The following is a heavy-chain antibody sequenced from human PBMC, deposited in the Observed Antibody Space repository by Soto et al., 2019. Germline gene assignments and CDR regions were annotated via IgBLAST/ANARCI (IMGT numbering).Heavy chain of an antibody. Sequence: GGSLRLSCAASEFTSSIYWMSWVRQAPGKGLEWVANIRQDGNEKYYVDSVKGRFTISRDNAKNSLYLQMNSLRAEDTAVYYCARYCGGDCSYAFDMWGQGTMVTVSS. CDR1: EFTSSIYW. CDR2: IRQDGNEK. J-gene: IGHJ3*02. D-gene: IGHD2-21*02. CDR3: ARYCGGDCSYAFDM. V-gene: IGHV3-7*01.